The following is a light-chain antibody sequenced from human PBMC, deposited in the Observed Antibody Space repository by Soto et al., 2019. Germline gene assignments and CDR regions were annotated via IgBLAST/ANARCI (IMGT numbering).Light chain of an antibody. CDR1: QSISSW. V-gene: IGKV1-5*03. CDR3: QQYDSYPWT. J-gene: IGKJ1*01. CDR2: KAS. Sequence: DIQMTQSPSTLSASVGDRVTITCRASQSISSWLAWYQQKPGKAPKLLIYKASSLESGVPSRFSGSVSGTEFTLTISCLQPDDFATYYCQQYDSYPWTCGQGTKVEIK.